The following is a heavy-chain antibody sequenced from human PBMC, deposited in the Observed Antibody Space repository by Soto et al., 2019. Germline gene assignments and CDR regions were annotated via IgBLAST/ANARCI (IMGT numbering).Heavy chain of an antibody. CDR1: GYTFTSYD. CDR3: ARERRVGSIAARRGWFDP. D-gene: IGHD6-6*01. V-gene: IGHV1-8*01. CDR2: MNPNSGNT. Sequence: ASVKVSCKASGYTFTSYDINWVRQATGQGLEWMGWMNPNSGNTGYAQKFQGRVTMTRNTSISTAYMELSSLRSEDTAVYYCARERRVGSIAARRGWFDPWGQGTLVTVSS. J-gene: IGHJ5*02.